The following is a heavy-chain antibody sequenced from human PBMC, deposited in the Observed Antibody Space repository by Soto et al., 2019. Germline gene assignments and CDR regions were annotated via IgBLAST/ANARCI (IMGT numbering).Heavy chain of an antibody. CDR2: ISYDGSNK. CDR1: GFTFSSYG. Sequence: GGSLRLSCAASGFTFSSYGMHWVRQAPGKGLEWVAVISYDGSNKYYADSVKGRFTISRDNSKNTLYLQMNSLRAEDTAVYYCAKGRTNGGYDFWSGYYASPLSDYWGQGTLVTVSS. V-gene: IGHV3-30*18. D-gene: IGHD3-3*01. J-gene: IGHJ4*02. CDR3: AKGRTNGGYDFWSGYYASPLSDY.